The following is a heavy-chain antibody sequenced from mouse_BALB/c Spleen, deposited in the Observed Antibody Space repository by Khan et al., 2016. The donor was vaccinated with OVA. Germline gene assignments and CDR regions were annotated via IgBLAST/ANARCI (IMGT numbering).Heavy chain of an antibody. CDR2: INPSNGYT. D-gene: IGHD2-14*01. J-gene: IGHJ3*01. CDR3: VREEAYHRNDGWFAY. CDR1: GYTFTSYT. Sequence: VELVESGAELARPGASVKMSCKASGYTFTSYTIHWIKERPGPGLEWIGYINPSNGYTNYNQKFKDKATLTTDKSSTTAYLQLSSLTSDDSAVYYGVREEAYHRNDGWFAYWGQGTLETVSA. V-gene: IGHV1-4*01.